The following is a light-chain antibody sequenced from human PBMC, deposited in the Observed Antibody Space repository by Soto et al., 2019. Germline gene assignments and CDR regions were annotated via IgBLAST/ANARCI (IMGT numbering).Light chain of an antibody. V-gene: IGKV1-39*01. CDR2: AAS. CDR3: QQSYSTPLT. J-gene: IGKJ4*01. CDR1: QSISSY. Sequence: DIQITQSPSSLSPSVGDRVSITCHSSQSISSYLNWYQQKPVKAPKLLIYAASSLQSGVPSRFSGSGSGTDFTLTISSLQPEDFATYYCQQSYSTPLTFGGGTKVDIK.